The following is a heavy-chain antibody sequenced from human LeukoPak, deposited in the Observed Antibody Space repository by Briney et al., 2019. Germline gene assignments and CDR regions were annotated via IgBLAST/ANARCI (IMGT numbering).Heavy chain of an antibody. Sequence: PSETLSLTCAVYGGSFSGYYWSWIRQPPGKGLEWIGEINHSGSTNYNPSLKSRVTVSVDTSKNQFSLKLSSVTAADTAVYYCATLASSGYDYWGQGTLVTVSS. CDR3: ATLASSGYDY. CDR2: INHSGST. CDR1: GGSFSGYY. D-gene: IGHD3-22*01. V-gene: IGHV4-34*01. J-gene: IGHJ4*02.